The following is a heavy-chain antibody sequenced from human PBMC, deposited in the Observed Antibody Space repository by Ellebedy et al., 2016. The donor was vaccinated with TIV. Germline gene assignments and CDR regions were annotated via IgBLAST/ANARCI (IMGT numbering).Heavy chain of an antibody. V-gene: IGHV3-9*01. CDR1: GFTFDEYA. J-gene: IGHJ4*02. D-gene: IGHD4/OR15-4a*01. CDR2: ITWSGGNV. Sequence: GGSLRLXCAASGFTFDEYAMHWVRQPPGKDLEWVGGITWSGGNVDYADSVKVRFTISRDNAKNSLFLQINRLRSDDTALYYCAKELHSANVIGELIHWGQGTLVTVSS. CDR3: AKELHSANVIGELIH.